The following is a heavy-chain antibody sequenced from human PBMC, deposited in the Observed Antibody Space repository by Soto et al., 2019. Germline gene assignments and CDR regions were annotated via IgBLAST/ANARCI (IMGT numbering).Heavy chain of an antibody. CDR2: IYYSGST. Sequence: SETQSLTCTVSGGSVSIGSDYWSWVQQPPGKGLEWIGYIYYSGSTNYNPSLKSRVTISVDTSKNQFSLKLSSVTAADTAVYYCATPALGSEGYFDYWGQGTLVTVSS. J-gene: IGHJ4*02. CDR3: ATPALGSEGYFDY. D-gene: IGHD7-27*01. CDR1: GGSVSIGSDY. V-gene: IGHV4-61*01.